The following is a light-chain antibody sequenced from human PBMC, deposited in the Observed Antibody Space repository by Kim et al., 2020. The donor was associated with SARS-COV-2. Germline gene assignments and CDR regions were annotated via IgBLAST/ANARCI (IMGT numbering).Light chain of an antibody. Sequence: QSVLIQPPSASGTPGQRLTISCSGGYSNIGGNPVTWYQQLPGSAPKLLIYANNQRPSGVPDRFSASKSGTSASLAISGVQSEDEADYYCAAWDDGLNGPLFGGGTQLTVL. J-gene: IGLJ3*02. V-gene: IGLV1-44*01. CDR2: ANN. CDR3: AAWDDGLNGPL. CDR1: YSNIGGNP.